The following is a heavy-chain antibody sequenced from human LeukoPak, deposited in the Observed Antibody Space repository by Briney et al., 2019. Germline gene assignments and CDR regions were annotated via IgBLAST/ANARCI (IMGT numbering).Heavy chain of an antibody. V-gene: IGHV3-7*01. Sequence: GGSLRLSCAASGFTFNRYWMTWVRQAPGKGLEWVANIKQDGSEKYYVDSVKGRFTISRDNAKNSMYLQMNSLRAEDTAVYYCARVAYYYDSSGYYYWGQGTLVTVSS. CDR1: GFTFNRYW. D-gene: IGHD3-22*01. CDR3: ARVAYYYDSSGYYY. J-gene: IGHJ4*02. CDR2: IKQDGSEK.